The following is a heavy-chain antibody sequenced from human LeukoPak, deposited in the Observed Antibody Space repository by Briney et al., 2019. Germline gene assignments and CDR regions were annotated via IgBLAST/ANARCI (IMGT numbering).Heavy chain of an antibody. J-gene: IGHJ4*02. D-gene: IGHD4-23*01. V-gene: IGHV3-66*01. CDR2: IYSGGSR. CDR1: GFTFSSYG. CDR3: ARGGLGNFD. Sequence: PGGSLRLSCAASGFTFSSYGMSWVRQAPGKGLEWVSVIYSGGSRYYADSVKGRFTISRDNSKNTLYLQMNSLRAEDTAVYYCARGGLGNFDWGQGTLVTVSS.